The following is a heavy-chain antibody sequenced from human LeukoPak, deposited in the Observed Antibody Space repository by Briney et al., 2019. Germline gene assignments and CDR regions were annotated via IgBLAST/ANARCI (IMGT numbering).Heavy chain of an antibody. CDR2: IIPIFGTA. D-gene: IGHD4-17*01. J-gene: IGHJ3*02. Sequence: GASVKVSCKASGGTFSSYAISWVRQAPGQGLEWMGGIIPIFGTANYAQKFQGRVTITADESTSTAYMELSSLRSEDTAVYYCARDDYGDYGGAFDTWGQGTMVTVSS. CDR3: ARDDYGDYGGAFDT. V-gene: IGHV1-69*13. CDR1: GGTFSSYA.